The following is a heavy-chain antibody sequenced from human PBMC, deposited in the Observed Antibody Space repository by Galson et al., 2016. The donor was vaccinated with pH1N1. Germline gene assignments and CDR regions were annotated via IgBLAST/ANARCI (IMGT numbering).Heavy chain of an antibody. Sequence: LSLTCSVSGGFISSHYWSWIRQPAGKGLEWIGRLYKSGSSKYNPSLKSRVTMSGDTSKNQISLKLASVTAADTAMYYCARGIRGSQPDRTYHFDFWGQGALVTVSS. D-gene: IGHD1-26*01. J-gene: IGHJ4*02. V-gene: IGHV4-4*07. CDR2: LYKSGSS. CDR3: ARGIRGSQPDRTYHFDF. CDR1: GGFISSHY.